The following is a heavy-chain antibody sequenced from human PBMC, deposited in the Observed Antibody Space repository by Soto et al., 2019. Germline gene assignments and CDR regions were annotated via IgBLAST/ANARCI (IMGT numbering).Heavy chain of an antibody. D-gene: IGHD3-22*01. J-gene: IGHJ3*02. V-gene: IGHV1-18*01. CDR2: ISAYNGNT. CDR1: GYTFTSYG. CDR3: ARDRLVYYDSSGYYSHTYPDAFHI. Sequence: ASVKVSCKASGYTFTSYGISWVRQAPGQGLEWMGWISAYNGNTNYAQKLQGRVTMTTDTSTSTAYMEPRSLRSDDTAVYYCARDRLVYYDSSGYYSHTYPDAFHIWGQGTMVTVSS.